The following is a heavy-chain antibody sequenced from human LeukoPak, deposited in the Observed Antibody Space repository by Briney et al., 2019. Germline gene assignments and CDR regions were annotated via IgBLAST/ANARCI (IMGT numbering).Heavy chain of an antibody. D-gene: IGHD4-17*01. V-gene: IGHV1-2*06. CDR3: ARGSMTTVTIDNWFDP. J-gene: IGHJ5*02. CDR1: GYTFTGYY. Sequence: ASVKVSCKASGYTFTGYYMHWVRQAPGQGLEWMGRINPNSGGTNYAQKFQGRVTMTRDMSISTAYMELSRLRSDDTAVYYCARGSMTTVTIDNWFDPWGQGTLVTVSS. CDR2: INPNSGGT.